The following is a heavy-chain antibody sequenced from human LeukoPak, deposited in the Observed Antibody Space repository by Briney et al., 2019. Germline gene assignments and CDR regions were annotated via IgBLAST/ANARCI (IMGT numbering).Heavy chain of an antibody. CDR3: MTAAGYNFGQY. V-gene: IGHV3-53*01. CDR2: LYIGGNT. Sequence: GGSLRLSCAASGLTVNNNYMNWVRQAPGKGLEWVSALYIGGNTYYADSVRGRFTISRDNSKNTLYLQMNGLRAEDTAIYYCMTAAGYNFGQYWGQGTLVTVSS. CDR1: GLTVNNNY. D-gene: IGHD5-18*01. J-gene: IGHJ4*02.